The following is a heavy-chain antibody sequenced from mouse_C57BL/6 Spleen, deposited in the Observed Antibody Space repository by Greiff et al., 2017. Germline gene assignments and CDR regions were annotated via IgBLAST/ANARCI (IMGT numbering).Heavy chain of an antibody. J-gene: IGHJ1*03. Sequence: VQLKQSGPGLAKPSPSLSLTCSVTGYSITSGFYWNWIRQFPGNKLEWMGYISYDGSNNYNPSLKNRISITRDISKNQVLLELNSVTTEDTATYYCERDNDYPWYFDVWGTGTTVTVSS. CDR3: ERDNDYPWYFDV. D-gene: IGHD2-4*01. CDR2: ISYDGSN. V-gene: IGHV3-6*01. CDR1: GYSITSGFY.